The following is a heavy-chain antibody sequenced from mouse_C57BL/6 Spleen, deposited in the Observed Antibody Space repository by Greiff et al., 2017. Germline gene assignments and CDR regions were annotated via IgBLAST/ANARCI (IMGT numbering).Heavy chain of an antibody. D-gene: IGHD1-1*01. CDR1: GFTFSDYG. Sequence: EVKLMESGGGLVKPGGSLKLSCAASGFTFSDYGMHWVRQAPEKGLEWVAYISSGSSTIYYADTVKGRFTISRDNAKNTLFLQMTSLRSEDTAMYYCARTDYYGSSYGFDYWGQGTTLTVSS. CDR3: ARTDYYGSSYGFDY. V-gene: IGHV5-17*01. J-gene: IGHJ2*01. CDR2: ISSGSSTI.